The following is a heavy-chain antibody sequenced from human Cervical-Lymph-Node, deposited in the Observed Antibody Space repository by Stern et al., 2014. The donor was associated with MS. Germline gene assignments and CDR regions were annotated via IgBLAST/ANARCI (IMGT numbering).Heavy chain of an antibody. Sequence: VQLEESGPGLVKPSETLSLTCTVSGGSISSSSYYWGWIRQPPGKGLEWIGSTYSSGSTHYNPSLKGRVPIPVASSKANFSLKLGSVPAADTAVYYCAREGYDSTGFYYAHFDYWGQGTLVTVSS. V-gene: IGHV4-39*02. CDR1: GGSISSSSYY. CDR2: TYSSGST. J-gene: IGHJ4*02. CDR3: AREGYDSTGFYYAHFDY. D-gene: IGHD3-22*01.